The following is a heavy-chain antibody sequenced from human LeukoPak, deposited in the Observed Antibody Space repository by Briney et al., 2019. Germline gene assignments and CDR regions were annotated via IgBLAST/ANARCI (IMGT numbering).Heavy chain of an antibody. V-gene: IGHV3-53*01. J-gene: IGHJ4*02. CDR2: IYSGGST. D-gene: IGHD5-18*01. Sequence: GGSLRLSCAASGFTASSNYMSWVRQAPGKGLEWVSVIYSGGSTYYADSVKGRFTISRDNSKNTLYLQMNSLRAEDTAVYYCARTVGYSHGFFDYWGQGTLVTVSS. CDR3: ARTVGYSHGFFDY. CDR1: GFTASSNY.